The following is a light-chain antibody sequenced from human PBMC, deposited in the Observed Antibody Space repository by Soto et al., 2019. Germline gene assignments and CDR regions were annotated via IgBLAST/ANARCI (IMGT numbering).Light chain of an antibody. CDR1: SSDVGGYNY. J-gene: IGLJ1*01. CDR3: CSYAGSYPLG. V-gene: IGLV2-11*01. CDR2: DVD. Sequence: QSALTQPRSVSGSPGQSVTISCTGTSSDVGGYNYVSWYQHHPGKAPKLMIYDVDKRPSGVPGRFSGSKSGNTASLTISGLQAEDEADYSCCSYAGSYPLGFGTGTNVTV.